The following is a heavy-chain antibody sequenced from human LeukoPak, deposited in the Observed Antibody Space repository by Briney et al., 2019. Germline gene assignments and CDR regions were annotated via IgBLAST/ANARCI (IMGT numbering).Heavy chain of an antibody. Sequence: SETLSLTCTVSGGSISSGGYYWSWIRQHPGKGLEWIGYIYYSGSTYYNPSLKSRVTISVDTSKNQFSLRLSSVTAADTAVYYCARGAAGYSYGWGQGTLVTVSS. CDR1: GGSISSGGYY. CDR3: ARGAAGYSYG. D-gene: IGHD5-18*01. J-gene: IGHJ4*02. V-gene: IGHV4-31*03. CDR2: IYYSGST.